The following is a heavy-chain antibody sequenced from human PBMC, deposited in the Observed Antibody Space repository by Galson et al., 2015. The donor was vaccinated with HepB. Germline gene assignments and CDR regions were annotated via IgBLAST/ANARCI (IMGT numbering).Heavy chain of an antibody. V-gene: IGHV3-30*18. CDR2: ISYDGSNK. D-gene: IGHD6-19*01. J-gene: IGHJ6*02. Sequence: SLRLSCAASGFTFSSYGMHWVRQAPGKGLEWVAVISYDGSNKYYADSVKGRFTISRDNSKNTLYLQMNSLRAEDTAVYYCAKDHEQWLVLGEGFYLGMDVWGQGTTVTVSS. CDR1: GFTFSSYG. CDR3: AKDHEQWLVLGEGFYLGMDV.